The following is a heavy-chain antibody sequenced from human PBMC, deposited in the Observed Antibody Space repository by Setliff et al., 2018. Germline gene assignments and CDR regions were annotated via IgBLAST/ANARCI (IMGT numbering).Heavy chain of an antibody. J-gene: IGHJ4*02. CDR2: IDPSGNT. Sequence: SETLSLTCTVSGGSISSGSNYWSWIRQPAGRGLEWIGHIDPSGNTNYHPSLKSRITISGHTSKTQFSLKLASVTAADTSVYFCARSLGSGSYYNSRPFYSDYWGQGTLVTVSS. CDR1: GGSISSGSNY. D-gene: IGHD3-10*01. V-gene: IGHV4-61*09. CDR3: ARSLGSGSYYNSRPFYSDY.